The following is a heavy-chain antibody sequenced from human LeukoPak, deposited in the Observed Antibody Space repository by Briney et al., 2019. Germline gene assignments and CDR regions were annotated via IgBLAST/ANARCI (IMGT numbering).Heavy chain of an antibody. V-gene: IGHV3-23*01. CDR2: ISGSGGST. CDR3: ASYCSSTSCYGFRFDP. J-gene: IGHJ5*02. D-gene: IGHD2-2*01. Sequence: PGGCLRLSCAASGFTFSSYAMSWVRPAPGRGLEGVSAISGSGGSTYYADSVRGRFTISRDNSKNTLYLQMNSLRAEDTAVYYCASYCSSTSCYGFRFDPWGQGTLVTVSS. CDR1: GFTFSSYA.